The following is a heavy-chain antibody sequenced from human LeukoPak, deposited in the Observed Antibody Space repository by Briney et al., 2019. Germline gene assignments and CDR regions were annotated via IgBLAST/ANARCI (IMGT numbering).Heavy chain of an antibody. CDR3: AREANSPTARYWYFDL. Sequence: SETLSLTCTVSGGSVSSYYWSWMRQSPGKGLEWIGYVYYSGNTNYNPALKSRVTISLDTSENQFSLKLSSVTAADTAVYYCAREANSPTARYWYFDLWGRGTQVTVFS. CDR2: VYYSGNT. V-gene: IGHV4-59*02. CDR1: GGSVSSYY. D-gene: IGHD2-21*01. J-gene: IGHJ2*01.